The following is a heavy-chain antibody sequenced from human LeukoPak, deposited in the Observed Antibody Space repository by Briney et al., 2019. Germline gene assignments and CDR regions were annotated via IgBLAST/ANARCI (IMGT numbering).Heavy chain of an antibody. J-gene: IGHJ4*02. CDR2: LTGSGGST. CDR1: RLTSSSYA. Sequence: GGSLRLSSAATRLTSSSYALSWVRQDPGQALERITALTGSGGSTYYAVSVKGRFTISRDNSKNTLYLQMNSLRAEDTAVYYCAKVTAVAANYWGQGTLVTVSS. CDR3: AKVTAVAANY. D-gene: IGHD6-19*01. V-gene: IGHV3-23*01.